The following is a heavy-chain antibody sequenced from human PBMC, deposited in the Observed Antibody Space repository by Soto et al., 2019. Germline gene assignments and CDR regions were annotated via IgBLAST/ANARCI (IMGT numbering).Heavy chain of an antibody. CDR2: IIPIFGTA. D-gene: IGHD4-4*01. CDR1: GGTFSSYA. Sequence: GASVKVSCKASGGTFSSYAISWVRQAPGQGLEWMGGIIPIFGTANYAQKFQGRVTITADESTSTAYMELSSLRSEDTAVYYCARGVVTTFSFGNDYYYGMDVWGQGTTVTVSS. J-gene: IGHJ6*02. V-gene: IGHV1-69*13. CDR3: ARGVVTTFSFGNDYYYGMDV.